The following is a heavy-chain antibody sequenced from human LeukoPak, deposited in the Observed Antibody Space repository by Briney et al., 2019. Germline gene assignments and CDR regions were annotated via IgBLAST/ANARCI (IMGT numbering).Heavy chain of an antibody. D-gene: IGHD5-18*01. CDR3: ARVARVDTAMVTFFDY. CDR1: GYTFTSYG. V-gene: IGHV1-18*01. Sequence: GASVKVSCKASGYTFTSYGISWVRQAPGQGLEWMGWISAYNGNTNYAQKLQGRATMTTDTSTSTAYMELRSLRSDDTAVYYCARVARVDTAMVTFFDYWGQGTLVTVSS. J-gene: IGHJ4*02. CDR2: ISAYNGNT.